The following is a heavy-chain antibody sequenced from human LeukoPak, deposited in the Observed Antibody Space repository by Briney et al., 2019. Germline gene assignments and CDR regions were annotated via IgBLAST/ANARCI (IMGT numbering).Heavy chain of an antibody. CDR1: GFTFSNYA. D-gene: IGHD6-19*01. CDR2: ISGSGGST. CDR3: AKDSQWQLYYFDY. Sequence: GGSLRLSCAASGFTFSNYAMSWVRQAPGKGLEWVSAISGSGGSTYYADSVKGRFIISRDNSKNALYLQMNSLRAEDTAIYYCAKDSQWQLYYFDYWGQGTLVTVSS. J-gene: IGHJ4*02. V-gene: IGHV3-23*01.